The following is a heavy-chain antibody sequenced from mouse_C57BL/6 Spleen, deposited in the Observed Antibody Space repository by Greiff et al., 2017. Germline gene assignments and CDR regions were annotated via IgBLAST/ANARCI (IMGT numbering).Heavy chain of an antibody. CDR1: GYSITSGYY. D-gene: IGHD2-2*01. CDR3: ARGGYGYDNDY. CDR2: ISYDGSN. J-gene: IGHJ2*01. Sequence: EVQLVESGPGLVKPSQSLSLTCSVTGYSITSGYYWNWIRQFPGNKLEWMGYISYDGSNNYNPSLKNRISITRDTSKNQFFLKLNSVTTEDTATYYCARGGYGYDNDYWGQGTTLTVSS. V-gene: IGHV3-6*01.